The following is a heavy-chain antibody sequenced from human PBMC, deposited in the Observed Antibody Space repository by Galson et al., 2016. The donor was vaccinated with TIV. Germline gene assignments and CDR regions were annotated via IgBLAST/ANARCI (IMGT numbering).Heavy chain of an antibody. Sequence: PALVKPTQTLTLTCTFSGFSLNTDGMCVNWIRQPPGKALEWLARIDWDDDKSYTSSLKTRLTISKDTSKNQVVLRMTNMDPVDTATYYCARISGYYDHSGHFIPRSFDYWGQGTTVTVSS. V-gene: IGHV2-70*11. CDR3: ARISGYYDHSGHFIPRSFDY. CDR1: GFSLNTDGMC. D-gene: IGHD3-22*01. CDR2: IDWDDDK. J-gene: IGHJ4*03.